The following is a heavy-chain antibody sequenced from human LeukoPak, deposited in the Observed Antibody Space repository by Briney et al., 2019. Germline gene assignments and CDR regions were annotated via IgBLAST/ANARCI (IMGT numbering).Heavy chain of an antibody. J-gene: IGHJ3*02. CDR1: GFSFRDYP. CDR3: AKSLLTTATGTGRAFDI. D-gene: IGHD1-1*01. V-gene: IGHV3-23*01. Sequence: GGSLRLSCEAAGFSFRDYPMGWVRRASGKRLEWVSGISAGADVIFYADSVKGRFTISRDNSKNTLYLQMNSLRAEDSAEYYCAKSLLTTATGTGRAFDIWGQGTMVTVS. CDR2: ISAGADVI.